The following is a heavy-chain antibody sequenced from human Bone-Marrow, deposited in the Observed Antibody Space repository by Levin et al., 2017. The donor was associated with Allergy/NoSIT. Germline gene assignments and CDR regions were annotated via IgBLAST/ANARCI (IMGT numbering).Heavy chain of an antibody. V-gene: IGHV3-21*04. CDR2: ISSSSSNI. J-gene: IGHJ6*02. Sequence: GGSLRLSCAASGFNFSIYGMNWVRQAPGKGLEWVSSISSSSSNIYHADSLKGRFTISRDNAKNSLYLQMKSLRAEDTAVYYCARDRTNGMLTSYGMDVWGQGTTVTVSS. D-gene: IGHD3-9*01. CDR1: GFNFSIYG. CDR3: ARDRTNGMLTSYGMDV.